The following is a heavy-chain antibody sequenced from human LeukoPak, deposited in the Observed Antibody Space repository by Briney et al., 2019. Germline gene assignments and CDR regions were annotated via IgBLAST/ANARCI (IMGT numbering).Heavy chain of an antibody. Sequence: SLRLSCAASGFTFDDYAMHWVRQAPGKGLEWVSGISWNSGSIGYADSVKGRFTISRDNSKNTLYLQMNSLRAEDTAVYYCARESGSGSLEYWGQGTLVTVSS. CDR3: ARESGSGSLEY. V-gene: IGHV3-9*01. J-gene: IGHJ4*02. CDR2: ISWNSGSI. CDR1: GFTFDDYA. D-gene: IGHD3-10*01.